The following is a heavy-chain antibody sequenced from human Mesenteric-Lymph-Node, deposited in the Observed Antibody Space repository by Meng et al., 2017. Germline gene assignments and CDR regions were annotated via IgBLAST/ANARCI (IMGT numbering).Heavy chain of an antibody. D-gene: IGHD6-19*01. J-gene: IGHJ5*02. CDR2: INPNSGGT. CDR1: GYTFTGYY. Sequence: ASVKVSCKASGYTFTGYYMHWVRQAPGQGLEWMGWINPNSGGTNYAQKFQGRVTMTRDTSISTAYVELSRLRSDDTAVYYCARNQQWLVHGYSNWFDPWGRGTLVTVSS. V-gene: IGHV1-2*02. CDR3: ARNQQWLVHGYSNWFDP.